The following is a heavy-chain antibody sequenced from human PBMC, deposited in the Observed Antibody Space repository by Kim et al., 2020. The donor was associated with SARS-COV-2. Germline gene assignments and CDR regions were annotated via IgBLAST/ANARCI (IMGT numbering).Heavy chain of an antibody. Sequence: DSVKVRFTISRDNSKNTLYLQMNSLGAEDTAVYYCARTMPLVESPKFVDYWGQGTLVTVSS. J-gene: IGHJ4*02. D-gene: IGHD2-15*01. V-gene: IGHV3-30*01. CDR3: ARTMPLVESPKFVDY.